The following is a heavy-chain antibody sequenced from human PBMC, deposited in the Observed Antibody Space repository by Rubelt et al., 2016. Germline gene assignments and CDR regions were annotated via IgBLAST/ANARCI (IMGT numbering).Heavy chain of an antibody. CDR3: ARMENDFWRGYHNWFDP. D-gene: IGHD3-3*01. J-gene: IGHJ5*02. V-gene: IGHV1-8*01. CDR2: INPNSGNT. CDR1: GYTFTSYD. Sequence: QVQLVQSGAEVKKPGASVKVSCKASGYTFTSYDINWVRQATGQGLEWMGWINPNSGNTGYAQKFQGRVTMTRNTSISTAYMELSSLRYEDTAVYYCARMENDFWRGYHNWFDPWGQGTLVTVSS.